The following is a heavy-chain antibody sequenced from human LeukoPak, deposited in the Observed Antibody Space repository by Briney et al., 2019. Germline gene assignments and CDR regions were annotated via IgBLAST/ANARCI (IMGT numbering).Heavy chain of an antibody. J-gene: IGHJ6*03. CDR2: INPSGGST. Sequence: ASVKVSCKASGYTFTIHWVRQAPGQGLEWMGIINPSGGSTSYAQKFQGRVTMTRDTSTSTVYMELSSLRSEDTAVYYCARSHFCSTTNCYARLYNYYMDVWGKGATVTVSS. V-gene: IGHV1-46*01. CDR3: ARSHFCSTTNCYARLYNYYMDV. D-gene: IGHD2-2*01. CDR1: GYTFT.